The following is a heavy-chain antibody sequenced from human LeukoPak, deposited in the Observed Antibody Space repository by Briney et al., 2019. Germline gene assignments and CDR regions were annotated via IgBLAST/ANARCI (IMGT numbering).Heavy chain of an antibody. CDR1: GGSISSYY. CDR2: MLYSGYT. J-gene: IGHJ3*02. CDR3: ARAELGVAFGI. Sequence: PSETLSLTCTVSGGSISSYYWTWIRQPPGKGLEWIGNMLYSGYTNYNPSLKSRVTMSVDTSKNQISLKLTSVTSADTAVYYCARAELGVAFGIWGQGTMVIVSS. V-gene: IGHV4-59*01. D-gene: IGHD3-10*01.